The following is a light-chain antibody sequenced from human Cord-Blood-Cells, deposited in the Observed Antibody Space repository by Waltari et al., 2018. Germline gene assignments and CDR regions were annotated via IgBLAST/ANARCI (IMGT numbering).Light chain of an antibody. CDR1: QVLRSW. CDR3: QQANSFPLT. J-gene: IGKJ4*01. V-gene: IGKV1-12*01. CDR2: AAS. Sequence: DIQMTQSPSSVSASVGDRVTITCRAGQVLRSWLAWYQQKRGKAPKRLIYAASSLQSGVPSRVSGSGSRTDFTLTISSLQPEDFATYYCQQANSFPLTFGGGTKVEIK.